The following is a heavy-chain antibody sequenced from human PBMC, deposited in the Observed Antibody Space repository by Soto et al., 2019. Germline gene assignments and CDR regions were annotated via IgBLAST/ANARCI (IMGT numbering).Heavy chain of an antibody. CDR2: IYYSGST. CDR1: GGSISSSSYY. V-gene: IGHV4-39*01. D-gene: IGHD2-2*03. J-gene: IGHJ5*02. Sequence: SETLSLTCPVSGGSISSSSYYWGWIRQPPGKGLEWIGSIYYSGSTYYNPSLKSRVTISVDTSKNQFSLKLSSVTAADTAVYYCARQVMFDGYCSSTSCYEYNWFDPWGQGTLVTVSS. CDR3: ARQVMFDGYCSSTSCYEYNWFDP.